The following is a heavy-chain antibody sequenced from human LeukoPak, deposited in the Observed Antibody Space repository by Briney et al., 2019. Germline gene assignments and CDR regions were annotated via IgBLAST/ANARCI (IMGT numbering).Heavy chain of an antibody. CDR2: INPNSGGT. Sequence: ASVKVSCTASGYTFTGYYMHWVRQAPGQGLEWMGWINPNSGGTNYAQKFQGRVTMTRDTSISTAYMELSRLRSDDTAVYYCARGVDYVWGSYRYLYAFDIWGQGTMVTVSS. CDR3: ARGVDYVWGSYRYLYAFDI. V-gene: IGHV1-2*02. J-gene: IGHJ3*02. D-gene: IGHD3-16*02. CDR1: GYTFTGYY.